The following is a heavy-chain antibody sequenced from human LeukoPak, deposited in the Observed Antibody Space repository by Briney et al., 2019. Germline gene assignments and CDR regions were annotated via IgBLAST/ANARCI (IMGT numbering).Heavy chain of an antibody. CDR1: GFTLSSYD. Sequence: PGGSLRLSCGASGFTLSSYDMHWVRQAPGKGLEGVAVISYDGSNKFYADSVRGRFTISRDNSKNTLSLQMNSLRPEDTAVYYCARGPDYDILADYFDYWGQRTLVTVSS. D-gene: IGHD3-9*01. V-gene: IGHV3-30*04. J-gene: IGHJ4*02. CDR3: ARGPDYDILADYFDY. CDR2: ISYDGSNK.